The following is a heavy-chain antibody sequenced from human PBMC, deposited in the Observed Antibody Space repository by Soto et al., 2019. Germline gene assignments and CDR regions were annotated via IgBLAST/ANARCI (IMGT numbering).Heavy chain of an antibody. D-gene: IGHD1-1*01. Sequence: AGGSLRLSCAASGFTFSSYGRHWVRQAPGKGLEWVAVIWYDGSNKYYADSVKGRFTISRDNSKNTLYLQMNSLRAEDTAVYYCCATTAITNYYYYMDVWGKGTTVTVSS. J-gene: IGHJ6*03. CDR3: CATTAITNYYYYMDV. CDR2: IWYDGSNK. CDR1: GFTFSSYG. V-gene: IGHV3-33*01.